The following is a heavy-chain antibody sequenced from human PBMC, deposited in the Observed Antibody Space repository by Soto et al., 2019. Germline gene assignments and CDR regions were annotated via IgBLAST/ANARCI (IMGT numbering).Heavy chain of an antibody. J-gene: IGHJ6*02. D-gene: IGHD5-18*01. CDR3: ASRGRGYSYGPIRYYYYGMDV. V-gene: IGHV4-39*01. Sequence: PSETLSLTCTVSGGSISSSSYYWGWIRQPPGKGLEWIGSIYYSGSTYYNPSLKSRVTISVDTSKNQFSLKLSSVTAADTAVYYCASRGRGYSYGPIRYYYYGMDVWGQGTTVTVSS. CDR2: IYYSGST. CDR1: GGSISSSSYY.